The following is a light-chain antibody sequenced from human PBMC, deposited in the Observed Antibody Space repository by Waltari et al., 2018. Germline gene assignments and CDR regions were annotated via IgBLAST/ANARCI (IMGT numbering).Light chain of an antibody. Sequence: QSALTQPPSASRSPGPSVTLPCTGTSSDAGDYDYVSWYQQHPGKAPKLMIYEVSKRPSGVPDRFSGSKSGNTASLTVSGLQAEDEADYYCSSYAGSNNYVFGTGTKVTVL. J-gene: IGLJ1*01. CDR1: SSDAGDYDY. V-gene: IGLV2-8*01. CDR2: EVS. CDR3: SSYAGSNNYV.